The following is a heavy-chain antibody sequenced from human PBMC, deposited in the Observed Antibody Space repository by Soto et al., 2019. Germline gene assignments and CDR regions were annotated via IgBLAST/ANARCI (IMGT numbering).Heavy chain of an antibody. J-gene: IGHJ5*02. Sequence: SETLSLTCTVSSGSISSTIYSWDWIRQPPGKGLEWIGSIFYSVSTYYNPSLKSRVTISVDTSKNQFSLTLTSVTAADTAVYYCARQCRGVTCLWFVPWGQGTLVTVSS. CDR2: IFYSVST. D-gene: IGHD2-15*01. CDR3: ARQCRGVTCLWFVP. V-gene: IGHV4-39*01. CDR1: SGSISSTIYS.